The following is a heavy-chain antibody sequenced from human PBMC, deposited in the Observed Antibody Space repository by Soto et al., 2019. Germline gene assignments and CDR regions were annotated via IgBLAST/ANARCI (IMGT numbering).Heavy chain of an antibody. CDR1: GGTFSSYA. V-gene: IGHV1-69*12. CDR3: ARWVLRSPGYYYGMDV. D-gene: IGHD2-15*01. CDR2: IIPIFGTA. Sequence: QVQLVQSGAEVKKPGSSVKVSCKASGGTFSSYAISWVRQAPGQGLEWMGGIIPIFGTANYAQKFQGRVTITADESTSTAYMGLSSLRSEDTAVYYCARWVLRSPGYYYGMDVWGQGTTVTVSS. J-gene: IGHJ6*02.